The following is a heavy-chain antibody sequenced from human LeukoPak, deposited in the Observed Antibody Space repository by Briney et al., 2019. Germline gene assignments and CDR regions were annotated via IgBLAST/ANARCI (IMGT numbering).Heavy chain of an antibody. D-gene: IGHD3-9*01. V-gene: IGHV3-33*08. Sequence: PGGSLRLSCAASGFTFSSSGMHWVRQAPGKGLEWVAVIWYDGSNKYYADSVKGRFTISRDNSKDTLYLQMNSLRAEDTAVYYCARGAYLTGRGFDYWGQGTLVTVSS. CDR1: GFTFSSSG. CDR2: IWYDGSNK. CDR3: ARGAYLTGRGFDY. J-gene: IGHJ4*02.